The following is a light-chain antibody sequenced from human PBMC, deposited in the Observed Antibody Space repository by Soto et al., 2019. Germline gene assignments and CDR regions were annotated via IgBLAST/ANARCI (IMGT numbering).Light chain of an antibody. J-gene: IGKJ1*01. V-gene: IGKV3-20*01. CDR1: QSVGGNY. Sequence: EIVLTQSPGTLSLSPGERATLSCRASQSVGGNYLAWFQQKPGQTPRVIFYGASSRATGISDRFSARGSGTDFTLTISRLEPEDFAVYYCQHYGRAPWTFGQGTKVEIK. CDR2: GAS. CDR3: QHYGRAPWT.